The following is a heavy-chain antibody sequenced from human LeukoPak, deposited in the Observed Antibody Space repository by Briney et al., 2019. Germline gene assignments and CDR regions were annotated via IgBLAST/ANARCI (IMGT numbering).Heavy chain of an antibody. D-gene: IGHD5-18*01. CDR1: GFTFSSYW. J-gene: IGHJ4*02. CDR3: ARDLSGVAGYTYGRGIDY. CDR2: IKKDGSEK. V-gene: IGHV3-7*01. Sequence: GGSLRLSCAASGFTFSSYWMSWVRQAPGKGLEWVANIKKDGSEKYYVDSVKGRFTISRDNAKTSLYLQMNSLRAEDTAVYYCARDLSGVAGYTYGRGIDYWGRGTLVTVSS.